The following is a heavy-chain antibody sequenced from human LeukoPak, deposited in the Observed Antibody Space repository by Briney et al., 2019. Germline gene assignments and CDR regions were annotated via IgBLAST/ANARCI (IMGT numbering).Heavy chain of an antibody. J-gene: IGHJ4*02. CDR3: ATGEVGATSDYFDY. CDR2: FGPEDGET. Sequence: ASVKVSCKVSGYTLTELSMHWVRQAPGKGLEWMGGFGPEDGETIYAQKFQGRVTMTEDTSTDTAYMELSSLRSEDTAVYYCATGEVGATSDYFDYWGQGTLVTVSS. CDR1: GYTLTELS. V-gene: IGHV1-24*01. D-gene: IGHD1-26*01.